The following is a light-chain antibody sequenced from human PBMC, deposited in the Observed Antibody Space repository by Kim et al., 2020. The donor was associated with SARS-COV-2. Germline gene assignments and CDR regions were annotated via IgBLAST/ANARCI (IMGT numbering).Light chain of an antibody. Sequence: EIVLTQSPATLSLSPGERATLSCRASQSVSSYLAWYQQKPGQAHRLLIYDASNSATDIPARFSGSGSGTDFTLTISSLEPEDFAVYYCQQRSNWPPLTFGGGTKLEI. J-gene: IGKJ4*01. CDR3: QQRSNWPPLT. V-gene: IGKV3-11*01. CDR1: QSVSSY. CDR2: DAS.